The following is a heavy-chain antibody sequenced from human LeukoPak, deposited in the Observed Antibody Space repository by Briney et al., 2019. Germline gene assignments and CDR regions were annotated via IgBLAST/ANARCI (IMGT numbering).Heavy chain of an antibody. D-gene: IGHD6-19*01. J-gene: IGHJ4*02. V-gene: IGHV3-74*01. Sequence: GGSLRLSCAASGFTLSSYWMHWVRQVPGKGLVWVSRINSDGSGTSDADSVKGRFTISRDNSKDTLYLQMNSLRAEDTAVYYCAKGGYSCGWRNYFDYWGQGTLVTVSS. CDR2: INSDGSGT. CDR1: GFTLSSYW. CDR3: AKGGYSCGWRNYFDY.